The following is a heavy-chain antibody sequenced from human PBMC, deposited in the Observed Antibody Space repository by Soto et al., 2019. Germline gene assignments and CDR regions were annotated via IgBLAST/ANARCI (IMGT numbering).Heavy chain of an antibody. V-gene: IGHV4-31*03. CDR2: IYVTGAV. CDR1: GAALNSGNYY. CDR3: ARLRIATNNYKWFGP. J-gene: IGHJ5*02. D-gene: IGHD2-21*01. Sequence: SETLSLTCSVSGAALNSGNYYWSWIRQVPGKGLEWIGHIYVTGAVDYNPSLRDRITISQDTSERQFSLNLRLVTAADTAVYYCARLRIATNNYKWFGPWGRGTLVTVSS.